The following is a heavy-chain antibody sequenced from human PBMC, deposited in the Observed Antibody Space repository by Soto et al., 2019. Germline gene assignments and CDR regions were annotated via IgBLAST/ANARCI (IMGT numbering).Heavy chain of an antibody. D-gene: IGHD4-17*01. CDR2: MNPNSGNT. CDR3: ASSTVTTKGYYYYMDV. J-gene: IGHJ6*03. Sequence: ASVKVSFKASGYTFTSYDINWVRQATGQGLEWMGWMNPNSGNTGYAQKFQGRVTMTRNTSISTAYMELSGLRSEDTAVYYCASSTVTTKGYYYYMDVWGKGTTVTVSS. V-gene: IGHV1-8*01. CDR1: GYTFTSYD.